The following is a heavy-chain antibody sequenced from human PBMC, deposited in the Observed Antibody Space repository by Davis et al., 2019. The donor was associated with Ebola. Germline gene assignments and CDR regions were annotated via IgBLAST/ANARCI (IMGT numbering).Heavy chain of an antibody. D-gene: IGHD4-11*01. Sequence: GESLKISCAASGFTVSSNYMSWVRQAPGKGLEWVGFIRSKAYGGTTEYAASVKGRFTISRDDSKNTAYLQMNSLKTEDTAVYYCTTTTTASDYWGQGTLVTVSS. CDR2: IRSKAYGGTT. J-gene: IGHJ4*02. V-gene: IGHV3-49*04. CDR3: TTTTTASDY. CDR1: GFTVSSNY.